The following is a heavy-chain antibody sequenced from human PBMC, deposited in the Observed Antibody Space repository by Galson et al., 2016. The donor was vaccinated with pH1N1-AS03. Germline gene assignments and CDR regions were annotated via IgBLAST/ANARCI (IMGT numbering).Heavy chain of an antibody. V-gene: IGHV3-23*01. J-gene: IGHJ5*02. CDR2: ISASGGST. D-gene: IGHD6-19*01. Sequence: SLRLSCAASGFTFSSYVMNWVRQAPGKGLEWVSGISASGGSTFYADSVKGRFTISRDNSKNTLYLQMNSLRAEDAAVYYCAKDLTAVAGKWFDWFDPWGQGTLVTVSS. CDR3: AKDLTAVAGKWFDWFDP. CDR1: GFTFSSYV.